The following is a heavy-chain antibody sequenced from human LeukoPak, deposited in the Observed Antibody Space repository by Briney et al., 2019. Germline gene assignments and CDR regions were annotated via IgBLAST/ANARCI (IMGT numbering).Heavy chain of an antibody. D-gene: IGHD2-2*01. J-gene: IGHJ5*02. V-gene: IGHV4-34*01. CDR2: INHSGST. CDR1: GGSFSGYY. CDR3: ARADYHLILP. Sequence: SETLSLTCAVYGGSFSGYYWSWIRQPPGKGLEWIGEINHSGSTNYNPSLKSRVTISVDTSKNQFSLKLSSVTAADTAVYYCARADYHLILPWGHGTLVTVSS.